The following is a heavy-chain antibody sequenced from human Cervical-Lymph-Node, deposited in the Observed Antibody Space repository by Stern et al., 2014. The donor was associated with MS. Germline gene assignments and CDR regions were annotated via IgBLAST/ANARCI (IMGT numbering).Heavy chain of an antibody. Sequence: EVQLVESGGGLVQPGGSLRLSCAASGFTFSSYPMRWVRLAPGKGLEMVSSITTRGGSPYYADSVKVRFTISRDNAKNTLYLQMNSLGAEATAIYYCANLYGDYLIDDHWGQGTLVTVSS. CDR2: ITTRGGSP. CDR3: ANLYGDYLIDDH. J-gene: IGHJ4*02. CDR1: GFTFSSYP. V-gene: IGHV3-23*04. D-gene: IGHD4-17*01.